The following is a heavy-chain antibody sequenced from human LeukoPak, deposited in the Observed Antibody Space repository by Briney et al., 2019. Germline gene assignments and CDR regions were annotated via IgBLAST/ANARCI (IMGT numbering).Heavy chain of an antibody. Sequence: GRSLRLSCAASGFTFSSYGMHWVRQAPGKGLEWVAVISYDGSNKYYADSVKGRFTISRDNSKNTLYLQMNSLRAEDTAIYYCARESPVAATGRSWFDPWGQGTLVTVSS. CDR2: ISYDGSNK. V-gene: IGHV3-30*03. CDR1: GFTFSSYG. D-gene: IGHD6-13*01. CDR3: ARESPVAATGRSWFDP. J-gene: IGHJ5*02.